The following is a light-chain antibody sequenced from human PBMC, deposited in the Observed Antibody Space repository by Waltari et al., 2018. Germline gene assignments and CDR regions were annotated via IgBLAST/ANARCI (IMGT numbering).Light chain of an antibody. Sequence: SYELTQTPSVSVSPGQTARITCSGHELPRKYAYWFQQKSGRAPRLVIYEDNKRPSGIPGGFSGSSSGTVATLTITGAQVDDEADYYCYSSDSTGLRVFGGGTTVVVL. CDR1: ELPRKY. J-gene: IGLJ1*01. V-gene: IGLV3-10*01. CDR2: EDN. CDR3: YSSDSTGLRV.